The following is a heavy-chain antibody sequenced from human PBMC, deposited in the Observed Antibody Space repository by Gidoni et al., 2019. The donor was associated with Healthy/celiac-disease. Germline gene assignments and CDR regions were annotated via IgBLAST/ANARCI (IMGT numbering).Heavy chain of an antibody. V-gene: IGHV4-34*01. J-gene: IGHJ6*02. Sequence: QVQLQQWGAGLLKPSETLSLTCAVYGGSFSGYYWSWIRQPPGKGLEWIGEINHSGSTNYNPSLKSRVTISVDTSKNQFSLKLSSVTAADTAVYYCARGRGVGGSSWGYYYYGMDVWGQGTTVTVSS. CDR1: GGSFSGYY. CDR3: ARGRGVGGSSWGYYYYGMDV. CDR2: INHSGST. D-gene: IGHD1-26*01.